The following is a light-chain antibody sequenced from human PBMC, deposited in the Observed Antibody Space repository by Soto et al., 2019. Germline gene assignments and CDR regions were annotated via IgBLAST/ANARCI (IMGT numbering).Light chain of an antibody. CDR2: GAF. J-gene: IGKJ5*01. CDR3: QQYNNWPAIT. CDR1: RSVSRSD. V-gene: IGKV3-15*01. Sequence: TRWATTGALKPGNTASRTESACRSVSRSDLGWYQQKPGQAPRLLIYGAFTRATGIPARFSGSGSGTEFILTISSLQSEDFGVYYCQQYNNWPAITFGQGTRLEIK.